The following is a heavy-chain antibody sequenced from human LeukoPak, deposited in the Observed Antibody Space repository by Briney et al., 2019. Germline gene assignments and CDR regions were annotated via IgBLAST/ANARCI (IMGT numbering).Heavy chain of an antibody. CDR2: ISSDGSNE. CDR3: ARDLTGTGDY. V-gene: IGHV3-30-3*01. J-gene: IGHJ4*02. CDR1: GFTFSSYV. Sequence: GGSLRLSCAASGFTFSSYVMHWVRQAPGKGLEWVAVISSDGSNEYYADSVRGRFTISRDSSKTTLYLQMNSLRAEDTAVYYCARDLTGTGDYWGQGTLVTVSS. D-gene: IGHD2-8*02.